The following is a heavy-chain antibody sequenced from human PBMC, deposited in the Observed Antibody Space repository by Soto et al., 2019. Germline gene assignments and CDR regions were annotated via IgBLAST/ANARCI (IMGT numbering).Heavy chain of an antibody. CDR3: ATEYSSSSGAFDI. J-gene: IGHJ3*02. Sequence: GSLRLSCAASGVTFSSDAMSWVRQAPGKGLEWVSAISGSGGSTYYADSVKGRFTISRDNSKNTLYLQMNSLRAEATAVYYCATEYSSSSGAFDIWGQGTMVTVSS. V-gene: IGHV3-23*01. CDR2: ISGSGGST. CDR1: GVTFSSDA. D-gene: IGHD6-6*01.